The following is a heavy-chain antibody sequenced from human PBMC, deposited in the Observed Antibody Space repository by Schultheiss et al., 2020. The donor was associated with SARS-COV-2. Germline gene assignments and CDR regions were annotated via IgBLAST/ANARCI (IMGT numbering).Heavy chain of an antibody. CDR2: IYYNGST. CDR3: ARRRSVQLWLLLSGWFDP. Sequence: SQTLSLTCTVSGGSISSGDYYWSWIRQPPGKGLEWIGNIYYNGSTQYNPFPKSRVIISADTSKNQFSLKLSSVTVADTAVYYCARRRSVQLWLLLSGWFDPLGQGAVITVSS. D-gene: IGHD5-18*01. J-gene: IGHJ5*02. V-gene: IGHV4-30-4*01. CDR1: GGSISSGDYY.